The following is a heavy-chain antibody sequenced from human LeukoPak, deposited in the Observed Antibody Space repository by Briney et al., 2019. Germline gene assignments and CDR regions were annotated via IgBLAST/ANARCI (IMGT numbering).Heavy chain of an antibody. CDR2: ISAYIGNT. D-gene: IGHD6-19*01. V-gene: IGHV1-18*01. Sequence: ASVKVPCKASGYNLTNYGINWVRQAPGQGLEWMGWISAYIGNTIHAQKFQGRVTMTTDISTSTAYMELRSLGSDDTAVYYCARELKTAVSVYYFDYWGQGTLVTVSS. J-gene: IGHJ4*02. CDR1: GYNLTNYG. CDR3: ARELKTAVSVYYFDY.